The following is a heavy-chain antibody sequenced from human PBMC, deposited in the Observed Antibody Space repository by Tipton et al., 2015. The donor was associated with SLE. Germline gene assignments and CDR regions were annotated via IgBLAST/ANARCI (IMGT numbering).Heavy chain of an antibody. D-gene: IGHD6-13*01. CDR2: INHSGST. CDR1: GGSFSGYY. Sequence: LRLSCAVYGGSFSGYYWSWIRQPPGKGLEWIGEINHSGSTNYNPSLKSRVTISVDTSKNQFSLKLSSVTAADTAVYYCARGVKSRAAAGVLDYWGQGTLVTVSS. CDR3: ARGVKSRAAAGVLDY. V-gene: IGHV4-34*01. J-gene: IGHJ4*02.